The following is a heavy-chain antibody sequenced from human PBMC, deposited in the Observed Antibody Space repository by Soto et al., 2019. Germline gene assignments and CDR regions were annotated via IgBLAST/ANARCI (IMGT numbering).Heavy chain of an antibody. J-gene: IGHJ4*02. V-gene: IGHV4-59*01. D-gene: IGHD6-19*01. Sequence: SETRSLTCTVSGGSISSYYWSWIRQPPGKGLEWIGYIYYSGSTNYNPSLKSRVTISVDTSKNQFSLKLSSVTAADTAVYYCARGHSSGWYIVDYWGQGTLVTVSS. CDR1: GGSISSYY. CDR2: IYYSGST. CDR3: ARGHSSGWYIVDY.